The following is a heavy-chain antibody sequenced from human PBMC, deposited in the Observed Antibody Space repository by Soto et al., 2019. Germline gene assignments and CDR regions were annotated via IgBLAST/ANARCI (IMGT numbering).Heavy chain of an antibody. Sequence: GGSLRLSCAASGFTFSSYSMNWVRQAPGKGLEWVSYISSSSSTIYYADSVKGRFTISRDNAKNSLYLQMNSLRAEDTAVYYCARDGLEYSSPLLVSSYYYYMDVWGKGTTVTVSS. CDR1: GFTFSSYS. V-gene: IGHV3-48*01. J-gene: IGHJ6*03. D-gene: IGHD6-6*01. CDR3: ARDGLEYSSPLLVSSYYYYMDV. CDR2: ISSSSSTI.